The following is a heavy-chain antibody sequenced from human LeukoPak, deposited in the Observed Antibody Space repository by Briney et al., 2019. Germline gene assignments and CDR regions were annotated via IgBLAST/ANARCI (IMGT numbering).Heavy chain of an antibody. CDR2: IYYSGST. J-gene: IGHJ6*02. CDR1: GGSITSGNYY. Sequence: SETLSLTCTASGGSITSGNYYWSWIRQPPGKGLEWIGNIYYSGSTYYKPSLKSRVTISVDTSKNQFSLRLSSVTAADTAVYYCARYIVVVPAAIGYYYGMDVWGQGTTVTVSS. D-gene: IGHD2-2*01. V-gene: IGHV4-30-4*01. CDR3: ARYIVVVPAAIGYYYGMDV.